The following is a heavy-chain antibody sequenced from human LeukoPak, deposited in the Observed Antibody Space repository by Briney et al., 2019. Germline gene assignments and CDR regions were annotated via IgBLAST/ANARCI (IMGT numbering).Heavy chain of an antibody. Sequence: PSETLSLTCTVSGGSISSYYWSWIRQPPGKGLEWIGYIYYSGSTNYNPSLKSRVTISVDTSKNQFSLKLSSVTAADTAVYYCARSMVRGVIRYYYYRAVWGKGTTVTISS. D-gene: IGHD3-10*01. V-gene: IGHV4-59*01. CDR1: GGSISSYY. CDR2: IYYSGST. J-gene: IGHJ6*03. CDR3: ARSMVRGVIRYYYYRAV.